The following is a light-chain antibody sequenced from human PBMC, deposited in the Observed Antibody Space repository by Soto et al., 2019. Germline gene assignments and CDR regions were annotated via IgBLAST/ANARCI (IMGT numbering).Light chain of an antibody. Sequence: ETVLTQSPGTVSLSPGERATLSCTTSQNVRSNYLAWYQQKPGQAPRLLIYGVFSRAAGIPDRFSGSGSGTDFTLTISGLEPEDSAVYYCQHYDGSPRTFGRGTKLEI. CDR2: GVF. V-gene: IGKV3-20*01. CDR3: QHYDGSPRT. J-gene: IGKJ2*01. CDR1: QNVRSNY.